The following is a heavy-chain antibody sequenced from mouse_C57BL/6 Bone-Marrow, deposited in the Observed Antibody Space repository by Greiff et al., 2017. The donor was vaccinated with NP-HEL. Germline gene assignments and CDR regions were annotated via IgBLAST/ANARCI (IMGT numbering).Heavy chain of an antibody. CDR3: ARRGNWDALAY. CDR1: GYAFSSSW. CDR2: IYPGDGDT. D-gene: IGHD4-1*01. J-gene: IGHJ3*01. V-gene: IGHV1-82*01. Sequence: VQLQQSGPELVKPGASVKISCKASGYAFSSSWMNWVKQRPGKGLEWIGRIYPGDGDTNYNGKFKGKATLTADKSSSTAYMQLSSLTYEDSAVYYCARRGNWDALAYWGQGTLVTVSA.